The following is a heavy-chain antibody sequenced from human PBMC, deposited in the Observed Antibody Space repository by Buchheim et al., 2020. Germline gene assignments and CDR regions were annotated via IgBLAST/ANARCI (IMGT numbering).Heavy chain of an antibody. CDR1: GFTFSSYC. V-gene: IGHV3-7*01. CDR3: ARDPDNYGDYVYFDY. Sequence: EVQLVESGGGLVQPGGSLRLSCAASGFTFSSYCMSWVRQAPGKGLEWVANIKQDGSEKYYVDSVKGRFTISRDNAKNSLYLQMNSLRAEDTAVYYCARDPDNYGDYVYFDYWGQGTL. J-gene: IGHJ4*02. CDR2: IKQDGSEK. D-gene: IGHD4-17*01.